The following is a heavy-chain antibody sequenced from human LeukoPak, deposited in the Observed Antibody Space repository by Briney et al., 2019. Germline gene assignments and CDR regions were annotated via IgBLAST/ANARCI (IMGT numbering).Heavy chain of an antibody. V-gene: IGHV3-7*01. D-gene: IGHD2-2*01. Sequence: GGSLRLSCAASGFTFSSYWMSWVRQAPGKGLEWVANIKEDGSEKYYVDCVKGRFTISRDNAKNSLYLQMNSLRAEDTAVYYCARESSAPIVVVPAAMIGMDVWGQGTTVTVSS. CDR1: GFTFSSYW. CDR2: IKEDGSEK. J-gene: IGHJ6*02. CDR3: ARESSAPIVVVPAAMIGMDV.